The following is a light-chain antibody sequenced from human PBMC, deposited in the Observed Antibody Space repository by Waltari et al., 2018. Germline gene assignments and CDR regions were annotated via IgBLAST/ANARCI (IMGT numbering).Light chain of an antibody. CDR3: QQYGSSPLFA. V-gene: IGKV3-20*01. CDR1: QSVSTTS. Sequence: EIVLTQSPGTLSLSPGETATLSCRASQSVSTTSLGWYQQKPGQAPRPLIYGGAGRATGIPDRFRGSGSGIDFTLTISRLEPEDFAVYYCQQYGSSPLFAFGPGTKVDIK. CDR2: GGA. J-gene: IGKJ3*01.